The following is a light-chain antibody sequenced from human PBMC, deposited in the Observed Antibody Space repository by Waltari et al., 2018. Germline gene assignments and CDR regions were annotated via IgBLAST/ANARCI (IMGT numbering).Light chain of an antibody. Sequence: TQSPDFLAVSLGERATINCKTSQSVLDRSKTKNYLAWYQQKPGQLPKLLIYWASTRESGVPDRFSGSGTGTDFTLTISSLQAEDVAVYYCQQYQSTPPEYAFGQGTKLEI. J-gene: IGKJ2*01. CDR2: WAS. CDR1: QSVLDRSKTKNY. V-gene: IGKV4-1*01. CDR3: QQYQSTPPEYA.